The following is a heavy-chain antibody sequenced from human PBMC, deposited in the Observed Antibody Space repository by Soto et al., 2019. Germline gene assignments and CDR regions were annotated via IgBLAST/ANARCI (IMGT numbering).Heavy chain of an antibody. D-gene: IGHD2-2*01. CDR2: IYYTGST. CDR3: ARGYQASGFDY. V-gene: IGHV4-59*01. CDR1: GGSISTYY. Sequence: PLETLSLTCIVSGGSISTYYLSWIRPPPDRGLEWIGYIYYTGSTDYSPSLKSRVSISVDTSKNEFSLKMNSVTAADTAVYYCARGYQASGFDYWGQGNMVTVS. J-gene: IGHJ4*02.